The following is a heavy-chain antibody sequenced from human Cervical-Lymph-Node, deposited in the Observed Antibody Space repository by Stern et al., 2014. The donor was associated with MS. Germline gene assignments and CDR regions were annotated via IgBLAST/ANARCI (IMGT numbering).Heavy chain of an antibody. Sequence: EVQLVESGRGLVQPGGSLKLACDAYGLTSSSHWMHWVRQDPGQVRVCVDRMNTTGISITYADFVKGRFSISRDNAKNLLHLQLSSLRAEDTAVYYCARAPSFDIWGGYHDYLDFWGQGTLVTVST. CDR2: MNTTGISI. CDR1: GLTSSSHW. CDR3: ARAPSFDIWGGYHDYLDF. J-gene: IGHJ4*02. D-gene: IGHD3-3*01. V-gene: IGHV3-74*01.